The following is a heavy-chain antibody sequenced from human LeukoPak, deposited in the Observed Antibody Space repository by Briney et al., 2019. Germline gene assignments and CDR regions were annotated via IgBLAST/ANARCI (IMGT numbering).Heavy chain of an antibody. CDR1: GYTFTGYY. V-gene: IGHV1-46*01. J-gene: IGHJ4*02. Sequence: ASVKVSCKASGYTFTGYYMHWVRQAPGQGLEWMGIIDPSGGMTNYAQKFQGRVTMTRDTSTSTVYMELSSLRSEDTAVYYCARDYGGNSGADFWGQGTLVTVSS. D-gene: IGHD4-23*01. CDR3: ARDYGGNSGADF. CDR2: IDPSGGMT.